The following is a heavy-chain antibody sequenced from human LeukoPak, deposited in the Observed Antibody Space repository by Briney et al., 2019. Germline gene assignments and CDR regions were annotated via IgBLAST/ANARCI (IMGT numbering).Heavy chain of an antibody. CDR1: GGPISSYY. Sequence: PSETLSLTCTVSGGPISSYYWIWIRQPAGKGLEGMGRIYSSGSTSYNPSLTSRVTMSVDTSKNQVSLKLSSATAADTAMYHCARVYQSSGISSGYFDYWGQGTLVTVSS. CDR2: IYSSGST. CDR3: ARVYQSSGISSGYFDY. D-gene: IGHD4-23*01. J-gene: IGHJ4*02. V-gene: IGHV4-4*07.